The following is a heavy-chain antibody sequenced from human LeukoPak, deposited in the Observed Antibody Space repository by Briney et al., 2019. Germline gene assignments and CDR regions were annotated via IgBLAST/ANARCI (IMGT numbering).Heavy chain of an antibody. J-gene: IGHJ4*02. Sequence: QTGESLRLSCAASGFTFSSYNMHWVRQAPGKGLAWVAFIWNDGSEKYYTDSMKGRFTISRDNSKNTLYLQMNSLSAEDTAIYYCARDEGGLRRYFDYWGQGTLVTVSS. CDR3: ARDEGGLRRYFDY. CDR1: GFTFSSYN. CDR2: IWNDGSEK. V-gene: IGHV3-30*02. D-gene: IGHD5-12*01.